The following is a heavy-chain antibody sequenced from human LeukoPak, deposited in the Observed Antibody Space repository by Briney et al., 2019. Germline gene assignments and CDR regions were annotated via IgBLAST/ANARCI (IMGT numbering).Heavy chain of an antibody. CDR2: ISAYNDNT. Sequence: ASVKVSCKASGYTFTSYGISWVRQAPGQGLEWMGWISAYNDNTNYAQKVQGRVTMTTDTSTSTAYMELRSLRSDDTAVYYCARGKTRGGSGRRELVYWGQGTLVTVSS. D-gene: IGHD3-10*01. CDR3: ARGKTRGGSGRRELVY. V-gene: IGHV1-18*01. CDR1: GYTFTSYG. J-gene: IGHJ4*02.